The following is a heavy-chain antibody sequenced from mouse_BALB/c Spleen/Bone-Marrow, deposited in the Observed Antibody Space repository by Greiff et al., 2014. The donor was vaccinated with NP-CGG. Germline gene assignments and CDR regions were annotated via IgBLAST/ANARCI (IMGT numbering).Heavy chain of an antibody. Sequence: EVKLVESGPELVKPGASVKMSCKASGYTFTSYVIHWVKQKPGQGLEWIGYINPYNDATKFNERFKGKATLTSYKSSSTAYMVLSSLTSEDSAVYYCAREGVDDFDYWGQGTTLTVSS. CDR1: GYTFTSYV. CDR3: AREGVDDFDY. J-gene: IGHJ2*01. V-gene: IGHV1-14*01. CDR2: INPYNDAT.